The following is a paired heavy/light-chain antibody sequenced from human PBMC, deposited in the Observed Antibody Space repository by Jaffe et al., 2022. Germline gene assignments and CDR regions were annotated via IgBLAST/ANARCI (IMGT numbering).Light chain of an antibody. J-gene: IGLJ2*01. CDR3: QVWDFDFDHPI. V-gene: IGLV3-21*02. Sequence: SYVLTQPPSVSVAPGQTAFITCGGDQIGNKGVHWYQQKPGQAPLLVVYDDSDRPSGIPERFSGSNSGNTATLTIRRVEAGDEADYCCQVWDFDFDHPIFGGGTKLTVL. CDR2: DDS. CDR1: QIGNKG.
Heavy chain of an antibody. CDR1: GFSLSSNAVA. CDR2: IYGNDDR. D-gene: IGHD6-19*01. CDR3: AHRAIGHVAGWRFDS. J-gene: IGHJ4*02. Sequence: QITLKESGPTLVKPTQTLTLTCTFSGFSLSSNAVAVGWIRQPPGKALEWLALIYGNDDRHYSPSLRSRLTVTTDTSRNQVALTMTNVDPLDTGTYFCAHRAIGHVAGWRFDSWGQGLLVTVSS. V-gene: IGHV2-5*01.